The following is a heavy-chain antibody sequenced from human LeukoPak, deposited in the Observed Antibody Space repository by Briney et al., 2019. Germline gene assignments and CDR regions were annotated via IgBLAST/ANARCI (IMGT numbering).Heavy chain of an antibody. D-gene: IGHD6-13*01. CDR3: AREASIAAAGSAFDI. CDR1: GGSISSYY. V-gene: IGHV4-59*01. Sequence: PSETLSLTCTVSGGSISSYYWSWIRQPPGKGLEWIGYICDSGSTNYNPSLKSRVTISVDTSKNQFSLKLSSVTAADTAVYYCAREASIAAAGSAFDIWGQGTMVTVSS. J-gene: IGHJ3*02. CDR2: ICDSGST.